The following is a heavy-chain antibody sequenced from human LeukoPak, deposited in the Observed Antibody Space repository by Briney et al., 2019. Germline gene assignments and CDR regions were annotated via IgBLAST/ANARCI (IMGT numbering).Heavy chain of an antibody. Sequence: SSVKVSCKASGYTFTSYGISWVRQAPGQGLEWMGWISAYNGNKNYAQKLQGRVTMTTDTSTNTAYMELRSVRSDDTAVYYCAREGYGSGSYYSQYYFDYWGQGTLVTVSS. CDR3: AREGYGSGSYYSQYYFDY. V-gene: IGHV1-18*01. CDR1: GYTFTSYG. J-gene: IGHJ4*02. D-gene: IGHD3-10*01. CDR2: ISAYNGNK.